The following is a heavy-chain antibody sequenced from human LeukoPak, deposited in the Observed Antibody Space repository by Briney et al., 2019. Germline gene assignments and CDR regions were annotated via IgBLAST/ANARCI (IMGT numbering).Heavy chain of an antibody. CDR3: TTVYYDILTGRRRMVFDY. Sequence: GGSLRLSCAASGFTFSSYSMNWVRQAPGKGLEWVSSISSSSSYIYYADSVKGRFTISRDNSKNTLYLQMNSLRAEDTAVYYCTTVYYDILTGRRRMVFDYWGQGTLVTVSS. CDR2: ISSSSSYI. V-gene: IGHV3-21*04. D-gene: IGHD3-9*01. J-gene: IGHJ4*02. CDR1: GFTFSSYS.